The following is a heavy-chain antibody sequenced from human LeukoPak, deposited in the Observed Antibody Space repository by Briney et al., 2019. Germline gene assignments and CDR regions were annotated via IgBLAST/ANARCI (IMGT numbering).Heavy chain of an antibody. Sequence: PGGSLRLSCAASGFTFSDYYMSWIRQAPGKGLEWVSAISGSGGSTYYADSVKGRFTISRDNSKNTLYLQMNSLRAEDTAVYYCAKGDDDSSGYSDYWGQGTLVTVSS. V-gene: IGHV3-23*01. D-gene: IGHD3-22*01. CDR1: GFTFSDYY. CDR2: ISGSGGST. J-gene: IGHJ4*02. CDR3: AKGDDDSSGYSDY.